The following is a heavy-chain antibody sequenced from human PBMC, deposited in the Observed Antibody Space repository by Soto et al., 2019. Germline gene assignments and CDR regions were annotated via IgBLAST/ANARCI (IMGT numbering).Heavy chain of an antibody. V-gene: IGHV4-30-2*01. CDR2: IYRTGNT. Sequence: SETLSLTCTVSGDSMTSGDYSWSWIRQPPGKGLEWLGYIYRTGNTHYSPSLKSRVSISQDRSKNQFSLELTSVTAADTAVYYCARGDSXXXXXXWGQGTLVTVSS. J-gene: IGHJ1*01. CDR3: ARGDSXXXXXX. CDR1: GDSMTSGDYS.